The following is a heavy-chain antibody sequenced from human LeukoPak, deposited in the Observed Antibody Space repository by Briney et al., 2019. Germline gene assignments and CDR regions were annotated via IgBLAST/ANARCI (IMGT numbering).Heavy chain of an antibody. V-gene: IGHV3-21*01. Sequence: GGSLRLSCAASGFTFSSYWMSWVRQAPGKGLEWVSSISSSSSYIYYADSVEGRFTISRDNAKNSLYLQMNSLRAEDTAVYYCARGRIDGYNDLVDYWGQGTLVTVSS. CDR2: ISSSSSYI. CDR3: ARGRIDGYNDLVDY. CDR1: GFTFSSYW. D-gene: IGHD5-24*01. J-gene: IGHJ4*02.